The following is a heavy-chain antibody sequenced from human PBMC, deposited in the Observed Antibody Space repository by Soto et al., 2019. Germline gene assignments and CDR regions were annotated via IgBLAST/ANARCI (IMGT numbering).Heavy chain of an antibody. D-gene: IGHD2-2*01. J-gene: IGHJ6*02. CDR1: GYTFTGYY. V-gene: IGHV1-2*02. Sequence: QVQLVQSGADVKTPGASVRVSCKASGYTFTGYYVHWVREAPGQGLEWMGWINPETGGTSYAQKFQGRVTLSRDTSINTAYLELSRLRFDDAAVYFCARERYQVISDGMDVWAKGPRSPSP. CDR2: INPETGGT. CDR3: ARERYQVISDGMDV.